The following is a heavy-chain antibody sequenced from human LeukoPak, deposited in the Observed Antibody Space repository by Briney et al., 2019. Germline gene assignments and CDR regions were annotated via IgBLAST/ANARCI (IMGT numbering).Heavy chain of an antibody. Sequence: SVKVSCKASGGTFSSYAISWVQQAPGQGLEWMGGIIPIFGTANYAQKFQGRVTITADKSTSTAYMELSSLRSEDTAVYYCARGCSSTSCNGGSDYWGQGTLVAVSS. J-gene: IGHJ4*02. D-gene: IGHD2-2*01. V-gene: IGHV1-69*06. CDR2: IIPIFGTA. CDR1: GGTFSSYA. CDR3: ARGCSSTSCNGGSDY.